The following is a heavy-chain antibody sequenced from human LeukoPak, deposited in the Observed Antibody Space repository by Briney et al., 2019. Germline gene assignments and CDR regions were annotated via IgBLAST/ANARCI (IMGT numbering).Heavy chain of an antibody. J-gene: IGHJ4*02. CDR1: GFTFSSYG. Sequence: GGSLRLSCAASGFTFSSYGMSWVRQAPGKGLEWVSAISGSGGSTHYADSVKGRFTISRDNSKNTLYLQMNSLRAEDTAVYYCAKGDTTWELPHDYWGQGTLVTVSS. D-gene: IGHD1-26*01. CDR3: AKGDTTWELPHDY. V-gene: IGHV3-23*01. CDR2: ISGSGGST.